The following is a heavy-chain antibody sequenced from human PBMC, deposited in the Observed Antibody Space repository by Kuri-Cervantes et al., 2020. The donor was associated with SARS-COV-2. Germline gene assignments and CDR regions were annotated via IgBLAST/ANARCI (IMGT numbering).Heavy chain of an antibody. CDR2: ISYDGSAR. CDR1: GFTFSSYA. J-gene: IGHJ5*02. CDR3: AKPSVAREYSWFDP. V-gene: IGHV3-30*18. D-gene: IGHD6-19*01. Sequence: GESLKISCAASGFTFSSYAMSWVRQAPGKGLEWVAVISYDGSARYYADSVKGRFTISRDNSKNTLYLQLNSLTPEDTAVYYCAKPSVAREYSWFDPWGQGTLVTVSS.